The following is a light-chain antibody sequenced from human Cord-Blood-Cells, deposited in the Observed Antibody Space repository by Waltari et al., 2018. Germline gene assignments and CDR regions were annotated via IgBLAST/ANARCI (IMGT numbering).Light chain of an antibody. Sequence: SSELTQDPAVSVALGQTVRITCQGDSLRSYYASWYQQEPGQAPVLVIYGKNNRPSWIPDRFSGSSSGNTASLTITGAQAEDEADYYCNSRDSSGNHLRVFGTGTKVTVL. J-gene: IGLJ1*01. CDR2: GKN. CDR3: NSRDSSGNHLRV. V-gene: IGLV3-19*01. CDR1: SLRSYY.